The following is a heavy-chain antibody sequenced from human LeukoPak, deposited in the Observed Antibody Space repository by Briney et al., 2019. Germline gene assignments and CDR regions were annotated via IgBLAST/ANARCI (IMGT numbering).Heavy chain of an antibody. CDR2: MNPNSGNT. D-gene: IGHD6-6*01. Sequence: GTSVKVSCKASGYTFTSYDIYWVRQATGQGLEWMGWMNPNSGNTGYAQKFQGRVTITRNTSISTAYMELSSLRSEDTAVYYCARGAARLSYYYYMDVWGKGTTVTVSS. J-gene: IGHJ6*03. CDR1: GYTFTSYD. CDR3: ARGAARLSYYYYMDV. V-gene: IGHV1-8*03.